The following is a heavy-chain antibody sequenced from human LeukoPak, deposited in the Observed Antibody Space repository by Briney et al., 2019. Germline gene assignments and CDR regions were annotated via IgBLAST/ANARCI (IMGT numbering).Heavy chain of an antibody. CDR3: AKSRSGTPGNTCDY. J-gene: IGHJ4*02. Sequence: GGSLRLSCAASGSTFSSYAMSWVRQAPGKGLEWVSAISGSGGSTYYADSVKGRFTISRDNSKNTLYLQMNSLRAEDTAVYYCAKSRSGTPGNTCDYWGQGTLVTVSS. D-gene: IGHD3-10*01. CDR2: ISGSGGST. V-gene: IGHV3-23*01. CDR1: GSTFSSYA.